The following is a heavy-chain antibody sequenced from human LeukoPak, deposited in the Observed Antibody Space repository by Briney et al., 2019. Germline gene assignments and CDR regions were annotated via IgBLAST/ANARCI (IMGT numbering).Heavy chain of an antibody. CDR3: ARDVLATGYYYYCMDV. CDR2: IKQDGSEK. CDR1: GFTFSSYW. J-gene: IGHJ6*03. Sequence: PGGSLRLSCAASGFTFSSYWMSWVRQAPGKGLEWVANIKQDGSEKYYVDSVKGRFTISRDNAKNSLYLQMNSLRAEDTAVYYCARDVLATGYYYYCMDVWGKGTTVTVSS. D-gene: IGHD5-12*01. V-gene: IGHV3-7*01.